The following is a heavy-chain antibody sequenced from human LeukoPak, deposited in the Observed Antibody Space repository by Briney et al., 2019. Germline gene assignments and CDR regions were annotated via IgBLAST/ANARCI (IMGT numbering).Heavy chain of an antibody. CDR3: ARRWVYDKRAFDA. CDR1: GGSVSGTYY. J-gene: IGHJ3*01. Sequence: SETLSLTCTVSGGSVSGTYYWSWIRQPPGKGPEWIAYIYHTGSTDSNPSLRSRVTISLDTPKNQFSLKLNSVTAADTAVYYCARRWVYDKRAFDAWGQGALVTVSS. D-gene: IGHD3-16*01. V-gene: IGHV4-61*01. CDR2: IYHTGST.